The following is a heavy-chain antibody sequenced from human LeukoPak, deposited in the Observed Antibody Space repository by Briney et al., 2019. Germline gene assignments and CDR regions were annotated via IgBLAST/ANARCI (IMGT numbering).Heavy chain of an antibody. V-gene: IGHV4-61*02. CDR1: GGSISSGSYY. D-gene: IGHD3-16*02. CDR2: IYMSKTT. CDR3: ASGVWGTYRLDY. Sequence: SQTLSLTFTVSGGSISSGSYYWSWIRQPAGKGLEWIVRIYMSKTTNYSPSLKSRVTISVDTSKNQFSLKLSSVTAADTAVYYCASGVWGTYRLDYWGQGALVTVSS. J-gene: IGHJ4*02.